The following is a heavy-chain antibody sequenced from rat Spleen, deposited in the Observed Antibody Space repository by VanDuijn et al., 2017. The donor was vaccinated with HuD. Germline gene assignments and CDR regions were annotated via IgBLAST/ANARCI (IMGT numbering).Heavy chain of an antibody. J-gene: IGHJ4*01. Sequence: QVQLKESGPGLVQPSQTLSLTCTVSGFSLSNYGVLWVRQPPGKGLEWMGLIWGNGNTNYNSALKSRLSISRDTSKSQVYLKMNSLQTEDTATYYCTREYLTTGVMDAWGQGASVTVSS. D-gene: IGHD1-4*01. CDR3: TREYLTTGVMDA. V-gene: IGHV2-13*01. CDR1: GFSLSNYG. CDR2: IWGNGNT.